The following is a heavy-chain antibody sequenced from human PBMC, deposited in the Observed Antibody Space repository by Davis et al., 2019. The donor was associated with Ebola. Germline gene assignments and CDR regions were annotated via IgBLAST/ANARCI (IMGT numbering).Heavy chain of an antibody. D-gene: IGHD6-19*01. J-gene: IGHJ4*02. CDR3: AREIPVAPFDY. V-gene: IGHV3-21*01. CDR2: ISSDSDYI. Sequence: GESLKIPCAASGFTFSSYSLHWVRQAPGKGLEWVSSISSDSDYIYYADSAKGRFTISRDNAKNSLYLQMNSLRAEDTAVYYCAREIPVAPFDYWGQGTLVTVSS. CDR1: GFTFSSYS.